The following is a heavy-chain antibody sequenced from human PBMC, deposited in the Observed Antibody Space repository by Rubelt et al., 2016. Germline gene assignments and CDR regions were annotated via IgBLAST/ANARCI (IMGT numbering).Heavy chain of an antibody. CDR1: GFTFDDYT. CDR3: AKDILASIAANMDV. Sequence: EVQLVESGGGLVQPGRSLRLSCAASGFTFDDYTMHWVRQAPGKGLEWVSGISWNSGTIGYADSVKGRFIISRDNAKNSQYLQMNSLGPEDTALYYCAKDILASIAANMDVWGQGTTVTISS. J-gene: IGHJ6*02. V-gene: IGHV3-9*01. CDR2: ISWNSGTI. D-gene: IGHD6-6*01.